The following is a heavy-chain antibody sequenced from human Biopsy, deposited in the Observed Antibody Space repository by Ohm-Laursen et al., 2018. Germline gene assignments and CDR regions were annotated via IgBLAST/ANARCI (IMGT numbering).Heavy chain of an antibody. D-gene: IGHD1-1*01. CDR3: ARPTNARAGGAPFDI. V-gene: IGHV3-9*01. Sequence: SLRLSCTATGFNFDDFAMHWVRQTPGKGLEWVSGISWNSGRIAYADSVKGRFTISRDNTRNSMYLQMDSLRAGDTAVYYCARPTNARAGGAPFDIWGQGTMVTVSS. CDR2: ISWNSGRI. J-gene: IGHJ3*02. CDR1: GFNFDDFA.